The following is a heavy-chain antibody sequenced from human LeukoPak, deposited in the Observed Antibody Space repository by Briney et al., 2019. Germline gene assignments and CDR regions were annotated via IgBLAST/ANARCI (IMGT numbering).Heavy chain of an antibody. CDR3: ARDGGFRNWGWPMGWYAFDI. V-gene: IGHV3-7*01. CDR2: IKQDGSEK. CDR1: GFTFSSYW. D-gene: IGHD7-27*01. J-gene: IGHJ3*02. Sequence: PGGSLRPSCAASGFTFSSYWMSWVRQAPGKGLEWVANIKQDGSEKYYVDSVKGRFTISRDNAKNSLYLQMNSLRAEDTAVYYCARDGGFRNWGWPMGWYAFDIWGQGTMVTVSS.